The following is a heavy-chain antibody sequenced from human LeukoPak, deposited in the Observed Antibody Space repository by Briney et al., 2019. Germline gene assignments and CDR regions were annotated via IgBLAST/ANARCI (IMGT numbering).Heavy chain of an antibody. CDR3: ARSSHFWGAMGPYYYYGMDV. V-gene: IGHV1-69*13. CDR2: IIPIFGTA. J-gene: IGHJ6*02. D-gene: IGHD3-3*02. CDR1: GGTFSSYA. Sequence: GASVKVSCKASGGTFSSYAISWVRQAPGQGLEWVGGIIPIFGTANYAQKFQGRVTITADESTSTAYMELSSLRSEDTAVYYCARSSHFWGAMGPYYYYGMDVWGQGTTVTVS.